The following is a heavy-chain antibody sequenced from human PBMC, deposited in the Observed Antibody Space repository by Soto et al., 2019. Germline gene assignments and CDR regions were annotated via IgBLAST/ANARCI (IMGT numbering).Heavy chain of an antibody. CDR2: ISSSSSTI. D-gene: IGHD2-15*01. J-gene: IGHJ4*02. V-gene: IGHV3-48*02. CDR3: ARSDCSGGSCYFYYFDY. Sequence: GGSLRLSCAASGFTFSSYSMNWVRQAPGKGLEWVSYISSSSSTIYYADSVKGRFTISRDNAKNSLYLQMNSLRDEDTAVYYCARSDCSGGSCYFYYFDYWGQGTLVTVSS. CDR1: GFTFSSYS.